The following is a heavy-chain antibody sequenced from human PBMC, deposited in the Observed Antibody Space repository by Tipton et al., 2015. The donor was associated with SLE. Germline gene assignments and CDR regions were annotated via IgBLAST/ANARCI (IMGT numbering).Heavy chain of an antibody. D-gene: IGHD3-3*01. CDR3: ARRDDFWSGVNL. Sequence: TLSLTCTVSGGSISSYYWSWIRQPPGKGLEYIGNIYYSGNTNYNPSLKSRVTISLDTSKSQFSLKLSSVTAADTAVYFCARRDDFWSGVNLWGQGTLVTVSS. CDR2: IYYSGNT. CDR1: GGSISSYY. V-gene: IGHV4-59*12. J-gene: IGHJ5*02.